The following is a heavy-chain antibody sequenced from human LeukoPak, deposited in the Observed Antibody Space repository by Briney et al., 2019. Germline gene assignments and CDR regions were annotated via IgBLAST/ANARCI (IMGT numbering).Heavy chain of an antibody. Sequence: PGGSLRLSCAASGFTFSSYAMSWVRQAPGKGLEWVSAISGSGGSTYYADSVKGRFTISRDNSKNTLYLQMNSLRAEDTAVYYCAKDLWDCSSTSCYSHYYYGMDVWGQGTTVTVSS. D-gene: IGHD2-2*01. V-gene: IGHV3-23*01. CDR3: AKDLWDCSSTSCYSHYYYGMDV. CDR2: ISGSGGST. CDR1: GFTFSSYA. J-gene: IGHJ6*02.